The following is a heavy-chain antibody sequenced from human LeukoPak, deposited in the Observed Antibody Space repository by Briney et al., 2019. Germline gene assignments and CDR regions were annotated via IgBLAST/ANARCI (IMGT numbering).Heavy chain of an antibody. J-gene: IGHJ4*02. CDR3: ARRAGAYSHPYDY. V-gene: IGHV3-53*01. CDR2: IYSDNT. D-gene: IGHD4/OR15-4a*01. CDR1: GFTVSSNS. Sequence: GGSLRLSCTVSGFTVSSNSMSWVRQAPGKGLEWVSFIYSDNTHYSDPVKGRFTISRDNSKNTLYLQMNSLRAEDTAVYYCARRAGAYSHPYDYWGQGTLVTVSS.